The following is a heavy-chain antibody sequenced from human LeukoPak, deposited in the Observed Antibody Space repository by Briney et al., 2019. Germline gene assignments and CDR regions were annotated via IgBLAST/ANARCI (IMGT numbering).Heavy chain of an antibody. CDR3: ALCSGWYRGYYYMGV. D-gene: IGHD6-19*01. V-gene: IGHV4-4*07. CDR1: GGSISSYY. J-gene: IGHJ6*03. Sequence: PSETLSLTCTVSGGSISSYYWSSIRQPAGKGLEWIGRIYTSGSTNYNPSLKSRVTLSVDTSKNQFSLKLSSVIAADTAVYYCALCSGWYRGYYYMGVWGKGTTVTVSS. CDR2: IYTSGST.